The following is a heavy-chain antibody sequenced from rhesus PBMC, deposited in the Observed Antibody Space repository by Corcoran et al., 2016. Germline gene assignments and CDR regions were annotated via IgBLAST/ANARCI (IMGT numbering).Heavy chain of an antibody. J-gene: IGHJ4*01. CDR3: ARDFESRFDY. Sequence: QVQLQESGPGLVKPSETLSLTCAVSGGSISSGYYYWSWIRQPPGKGLEWIGYITYSGSPSYNPALKGRVTISRDTSKNQFSLKLSSVTAADTAVYYCARDFESRFDYWGQGVLVTVSS. V-gene: IGHV4-122*02. CDR1: GGSISSGYYY. CDR2: ITYSGSP.